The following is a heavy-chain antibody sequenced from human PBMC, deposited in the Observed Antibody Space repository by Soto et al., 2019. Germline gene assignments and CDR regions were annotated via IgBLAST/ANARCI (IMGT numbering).Heavy chain of an antibody. D-gene: IGHD5-18*01. CDR1: GGSFSGYY. J-gene: IGHJ6*02. V-gene: IGHV4-34*01. CDR3: ACIFSGGYGYGFYYYGMDV. Sequence: SETLSLTCAVYGGSFSGYYWSWIRQPPGKGLEWIGEINHSGSTNYNPSLKSRVTISVDTSKNRFSLKLSSVTAADTAVYYCACIFSGGYGYGFYYYGMDVWGQGTTVTSP. CDR2: INHSGST.